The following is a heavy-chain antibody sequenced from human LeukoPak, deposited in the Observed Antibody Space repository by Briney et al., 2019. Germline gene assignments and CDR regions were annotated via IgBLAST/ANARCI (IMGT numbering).Heavy chain of an antibody. J-gene: IGHJ4*02. CDR2: FDPEDGET. D-gene: IGHD6-19*01. CDR1: GYTLTELS. V-gene: IGHV1-24*01. Sequence: ASVKVSCKVSGYTLTELSMHWVRQAPGKGLEWMGGFDPEDGETIYAQKFQGRVTMTEDTSTDTAYMELSSLRSEDTAVYYCATRGGSSGWYDVMDYWGQGTLVTVSS. CDR3: ATRGGSSGWYDVMDY.